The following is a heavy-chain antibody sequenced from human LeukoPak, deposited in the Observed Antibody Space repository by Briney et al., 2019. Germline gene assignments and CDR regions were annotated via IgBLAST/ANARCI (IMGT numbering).Heavy chain of an antibody. D-gene: IGHD2-15*01. V-gene: IGHV4-59*08. Sequence: SETLSPTCTVSGGSISSYYWSWIRQAPGKGLEWIGHIYYSGSTNYNPSLASRVTISVDTSKNQFSLKLSSVTATDTALYHCARGGTDFDYWGQGTLVTVSS. CDR3: ARGGTDFDY. CDR2: IYYSGST. CDR1: GGSISSYY. J-gene: IGHJ4*02.